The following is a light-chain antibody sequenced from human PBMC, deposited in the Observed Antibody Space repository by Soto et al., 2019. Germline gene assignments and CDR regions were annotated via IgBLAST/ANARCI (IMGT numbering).Light chain of an antibody. CDR1: QDIDHS. CDR2: DAS. CDR3: QQYNSYPLT. J-gene: IGKJ4*01. V-gene: IGKV1-13*02. Sequence: IQMTQSPSSLSASVGDRVSITCRASQDIDHSLAWYQHKAGEVPKLLIYDASSLESGVPSRFSGSGSGTEFTLTISSLQPDDFATYYCQQYNSYPLTFGGGTKVEIK.